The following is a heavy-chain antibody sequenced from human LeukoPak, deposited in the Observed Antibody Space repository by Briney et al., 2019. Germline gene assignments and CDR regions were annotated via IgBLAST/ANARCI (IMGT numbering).Heavy chain of an antibody. V-gene: IGHV3-23*01. J-gene: IGHJ4*02. CDR2: IIASSGST. Sequence: GGSLRLSCAASGFSISNSAMSWVRQAPGKGREWVSLIIASSGSTFYADSVKGRFTISRDNSKNTLFLQMSSLRAEDTAVYYCAKGAYDYIEMGYFDYWGQGTLVTVSS. CDR1: GFSISNSA. CDR3: AKGAYDYIEMGYFDY. D-gene: IGHD5-12*01.